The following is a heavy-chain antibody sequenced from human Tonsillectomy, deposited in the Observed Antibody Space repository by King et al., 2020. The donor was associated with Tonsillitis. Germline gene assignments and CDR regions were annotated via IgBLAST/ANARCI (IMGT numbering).Heavy chain of an antibody. J-gene: IGHJ6*04. CDR3: ARALYLLLPPGMDV. Sequence: QLVQSGAEVKKPGASVKVSCTPSGYPFSVYYVHWVRQAPGQGLEWMGWINPKSGDTIYTQKFQDRVTMTRDTTISTAYMELGRLRSDDSAVYYCARALYLLLPPGMDVWGKGTTVTVSS. CDR2: INPKSGDT. D-gene: IGHD2-2*01. V-gene: IGHV1-2*02. CDR1: GYPFSVYY.